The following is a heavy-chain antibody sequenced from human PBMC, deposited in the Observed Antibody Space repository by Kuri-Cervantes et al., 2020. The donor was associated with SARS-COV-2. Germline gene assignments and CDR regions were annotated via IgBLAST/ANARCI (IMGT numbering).Heavy chain of an antibody. CDR2: IYYSGST. Sequence: GSLRLSCTVSGGSISSSSYYWGWIRQPPGKGLEWIGSIYYSGSTYYNPSLKSRVTISVDTSKNQFSLKLSSVTAADTAVYYCARVRGSHYYYYYMDVWGKGTTVTVSS. V-gene: IGHV4-39*07. D-gene: IGHD6-13*01. CDR3: ARVRGSHYYYYYMDV. CDR1: GGSISSSSYY. J-gene: IGHJ6*03.